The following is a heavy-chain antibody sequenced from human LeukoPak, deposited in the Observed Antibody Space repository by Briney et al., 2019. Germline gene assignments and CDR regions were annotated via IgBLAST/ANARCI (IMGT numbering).Heavy chain of an antibody. J-gene: IGHJ4*02. D-gene: IGHD6-19*01. V-gene: IGHV3-23*01. CDR1: GFTFINYA. CDR2: IRGIGDST. Sequence: GGSLRLAFSASGFTFINYAMRGVRRAPGKGLGWVSGIRGIGDSTYSADSVKGRFTMCRDNCKKKPYLHRHSRREQGTAVYYCASRSGIAVAGAFDYWGQGPLVTVSS. CDR3: ASRSGIAVAGAFDY.